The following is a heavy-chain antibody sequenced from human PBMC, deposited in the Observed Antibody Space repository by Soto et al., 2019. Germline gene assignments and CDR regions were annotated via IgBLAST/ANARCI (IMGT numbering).Heavy chain of an antibody. CDR1: GYTFSNYG. J-gene: IGHJ6*02. D-gene: IGHD5-18*01. CDR2: ISGYNGNT. Sequence: ASVKVSCKASGYTFSNYGISWVRQGPGQGLEWMGWISGYNGNTHYEEKVQDRIKMTTDTSTSTTCLELGSLRSDDTAVYFCARDPGFGFGYSYAFAMDVWGQGTTVTVSS. V-gene: IGHV1-18*01. CDR3: ARDPGFGFGYSYAFAMDV.